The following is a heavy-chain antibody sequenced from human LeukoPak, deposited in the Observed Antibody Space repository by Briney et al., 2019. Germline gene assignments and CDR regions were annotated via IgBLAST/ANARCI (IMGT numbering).Heavy chain of an antibody. V-gene: IGHV3-23*01. CDR2: ISGSGGST. J-gene: IGHJ4*02. Sequence: GGSLRLSCAAFGFTFSSYAMSWVRQAPGKGLEWVSAISGSGGSTYYADSVKGRFTISRDNSKNTLYLQMNSLRAEDTAVYYCAKIRSPIYQGAFDYWGQGTLVTVSS. CDR1: GFTFSSYA. D-gene: IGHD2-2*01. CDR3: AKIRSPIYQGAFDY.